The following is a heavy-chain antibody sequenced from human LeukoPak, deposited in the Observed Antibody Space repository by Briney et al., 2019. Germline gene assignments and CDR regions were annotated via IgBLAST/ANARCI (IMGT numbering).Heavy chain of an antibody. D-gene: IGHD6-6*01. J-gene: IGHJ4*02. CDR3: ASPYSSSSVPFDY. CDR1: GFTFSSYS. Sequence: GGSLRLSCAASGFTFSSYSMNWVRQAPGKGLEWVSSISSSSSYIYYADSVKGRFTISRDNAKNSLYLQMNSLRAEDTAVYYCASPYSSSSVPFDYWGQGTLVTVSS. CDR2: ISSSSSYI. V-gene: IGHV3-21*01.